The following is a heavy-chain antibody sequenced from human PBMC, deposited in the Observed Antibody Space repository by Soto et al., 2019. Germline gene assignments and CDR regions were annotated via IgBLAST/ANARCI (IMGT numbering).Heavy chain of an antibody. CDR2: IIPIFGTA. CDR3: ASSMDYGDYYFDY. V-gene: IGHV1-69*13. Sequence: ASVKVSCKASGGTFSSYAISWVRQAPGQGLEWMGGIIPIFGTANYAQKFQGRVTITADESTSTAYMELSSLRSEDTAVYYCASSMDYGDYYFDYWGQGTLVTVSS. J-gene: IGHJ4*02. D-gene: IGHD4-17*01. CDR1: GGTFSSYA.